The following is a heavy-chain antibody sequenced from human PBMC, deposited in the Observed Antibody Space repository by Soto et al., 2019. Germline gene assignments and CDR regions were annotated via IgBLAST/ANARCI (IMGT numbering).Heavy chain of an antibody. J-gene: IGHJ4*02. D-gene: IGHD6-13*01. V-gene: IGHV1-46*01. CDR2: INPTSGST. Sequence: QVQLVQSGAEVKKPGASVKASCKASGYTFTNYYIHWVRQAPGQGLEWMGIINPTSGSTNYEQKFQGRVTLTYDTATTTVYRELSGLRSEDTAVLYCARDLAAGDHWGQGTLVTVSS. CDR1: GYTFTNYY. CDR3: ARDLAAGDH.